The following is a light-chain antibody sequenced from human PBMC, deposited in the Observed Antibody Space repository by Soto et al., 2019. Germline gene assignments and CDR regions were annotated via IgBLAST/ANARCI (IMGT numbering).Light chain of an antibody. CDR3: QQYVSSPPIT. CDR2: GAS. J-gene: IGKJ5*01. CDR1: HSVSSSY. Sequence: EIVLTQSPGTLYLSPGERATLSCRASHSVSSSYLAWYQQKPGQAHRLLIYGASSRATGIPDRFSGSGYGTDFTLTISRLEPEDFAVYYCQQYVSSPPITFGQGTRLEIK. V-gene: IGKV3-20*01.